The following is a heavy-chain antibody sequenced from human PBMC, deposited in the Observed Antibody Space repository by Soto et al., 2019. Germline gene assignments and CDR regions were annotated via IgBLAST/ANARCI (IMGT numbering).Heavy chain of an antibody. J-gene: IGHJ5*02. Sequence: EVQLLESGGGLVQPGGSLRLFCAASEFTFSSNAMHWVRQAPGKGLEWVSGITGSGSTTFYADSVKGRFTISRDNSKNTLYLHMSSLRAEDTAIYYCAKDFTAYLSSWFHLWGQGTLVTVSS. CDR1: EFTFSSNA. D-gene: IGHD6-13*01. CDR3: AKDFTAYLSSWFHL. V-gene: IGHV3-23*01. CDR2: ITGSGSTT.